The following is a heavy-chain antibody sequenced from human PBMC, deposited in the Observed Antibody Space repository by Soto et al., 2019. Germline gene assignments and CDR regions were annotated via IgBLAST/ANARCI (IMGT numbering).Heavy chain of an antibody. D-gene: IGHD3-22*01. CDR1: CGSFSSGGYS. CDR2: IYYSGST. V-gene: IGHV4-61*08. CDR3: ARGEYYYDSSGYYYWSHFDY. Sequence: PSETLSLTCTVSCGSFSSGGYSWSWIRQHPGKGLEWIGYIYYSGSTNYNPSLKSRVTISVDTSKNQFSLKLSSVTAADTAVYYCARGEYYYDSSGYYYWSHFDYWGQGTLVTVSS. J-gene: IGHJ4*02.